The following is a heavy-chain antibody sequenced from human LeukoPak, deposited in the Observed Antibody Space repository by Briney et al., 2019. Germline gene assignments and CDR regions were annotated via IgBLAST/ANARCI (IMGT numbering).Heavy chain of an antibody. CDR1: GFTVSSNY. CDR2: IYSGGST. D-gene: IGHD4-23*01. J-gene: IGHJ6*02. V-gene: IGHV3-66*01. Sequence: PGGSLRLSCAASGFTVSSNYMSWVRQAPGKGLEWVSVIYSGGSTYYADSVKGRFTISRDNSKNTLYLQMNSLRVEDTAIYYCARDGGNNSWYGMDVWGQGTTVTVSS. CDR3: ARDGGNNSWYGMDV.